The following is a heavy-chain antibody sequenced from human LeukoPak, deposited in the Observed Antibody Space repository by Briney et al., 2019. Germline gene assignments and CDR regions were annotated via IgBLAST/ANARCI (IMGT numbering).Heavy chain of an antibody. CDR2: IYYSGST. D-gene: IGHD3-22*01. J-gene: IGHJ4*02. V-gene: IGHV4-30-4*01. CDR1: GGSISSGDYY. Sequence: SETLSLTCTVSGGSISSGDYYWSWIRQPPGKGPEWIGYIYYSGSTYYNPSLKSRVTISVDTSKNQFSLKLSSVTAADTAVYYCAREVRITMTLYYFDYWGQGTLVTVSS. CDR3: AREVRITMTLYYFDY.